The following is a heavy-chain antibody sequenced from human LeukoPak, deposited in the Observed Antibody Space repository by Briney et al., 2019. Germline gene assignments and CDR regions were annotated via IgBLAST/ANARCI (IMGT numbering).Heavy chain of an antibody. V-gene: IGHV3-21*01. Sequence: PGGSLRLSCAASGFTFSSYSMNWVRQAPGKGLEWVSSISSSSSYIYYADSVKGRFTISRDNAKNSLYLQMNSLRAEDTAVYYCARDRGDRYGSTTYYFDYWGQGTLVTVSS. CDR3: ARDRGDRYGSTTYYFDY. CDR2: ISSSSSYI. D-gene: IGHD5-18*01. CDR1: GFTFSSYS. J-gene: IGHJ4*02.